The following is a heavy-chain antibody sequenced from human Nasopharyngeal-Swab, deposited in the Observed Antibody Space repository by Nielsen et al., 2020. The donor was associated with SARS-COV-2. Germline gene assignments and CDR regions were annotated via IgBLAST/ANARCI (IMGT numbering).Heavy chain of an antibody. Sequence: GESLQISCAGSGFTFNTYSMIWVRQVPGEGLEWVSSISGSGSYVYYADSVKGRFTISKDSAKNSLYLQMNSLRAEDTAVYFCARIAGGGPIYYYYMDVWGTGTTVTVSS. V-gene: IGHV3-21*01. CDR3: ARIAGGGPIYYYYMDV. J-gene: IGHJ6*03. CDR2: ISGSGSYV. D-gene: IGHD6-13*01. CDR1: GFTFNTYS.